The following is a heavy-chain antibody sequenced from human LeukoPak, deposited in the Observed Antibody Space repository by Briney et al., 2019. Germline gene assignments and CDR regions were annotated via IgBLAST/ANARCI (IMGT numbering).Heavy chain of an antibody. Sequence: GGSLRLSCAASGFTFSDYVMSWVRQAPGKGLEWVSYINHNGEMIYYADSVKGRFTISRDTAKKTLYLQMNSLRDDDTALYYCVRDNDWAFHYWGQGTLVTVSS. CDR3: VRDNDWAFHY. V-gene: IGHV3-48*02. D-gene: IGHD3-9*01. CDR1: GFTFSDYV. J-gene: IGHJ4*02. CDR2: INHNGEMI.